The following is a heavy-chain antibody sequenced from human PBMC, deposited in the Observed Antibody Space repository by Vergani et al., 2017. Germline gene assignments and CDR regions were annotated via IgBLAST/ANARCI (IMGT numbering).Heavy chain of an antibody. CDR3: MGYCSSTSCYAGADRAY. V-gene: IGHV3-48*01. J-gene: IGHJ4*02. CDR2: ISSSSSTI. Sequence: EVQLVESGGGLVQPGGSLRLSCAASGFTFSSYSMNWVRQAPGKGLEWVSYISSSSSTIYYADSVKGRFTISRDNAKNSLYLQMNCLRAEDTAVYYWMGYCSSTSCYAGADRAYWGQGTLVTVSS. D-gene: IGHD2-2*01. CDR1: GFTFSSYS.